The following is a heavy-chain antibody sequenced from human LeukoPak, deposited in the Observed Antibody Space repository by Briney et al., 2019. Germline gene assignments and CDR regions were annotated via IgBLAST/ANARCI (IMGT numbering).Heavy chain of an antibody. J-gene: IGHJ6*02. CDR1: GFTFSGSA. V-gene: IGHV3-73*01. Sequence: GGSLKLSCAASGFTFSGSAMHWVRQASGKGLEWVGRIRSKANSYATAYAASVKGRFTISRDDSKNTAYLQVNSLKTEDTAVYYCTSRPYGSGSHPPMDVWGQGTTVTVSS. D-gene: IGHD3-10*01. CDR3: TSRPYGSGSHPPMDV. CDR2: IRSKANSYAT.